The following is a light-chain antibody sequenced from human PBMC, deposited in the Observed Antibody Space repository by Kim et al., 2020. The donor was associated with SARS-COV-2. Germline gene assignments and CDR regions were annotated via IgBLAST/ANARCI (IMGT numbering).Light chain of an antibody. CDR1: SANVARKS. CDR3: AAWDDSLNGLV. Sequence: GPRVTISAPGSSANVARKSVSWYQKFPGPAPKLLLYTANQRPSGVPDRLSGSKSGTSASLTISGLRSEDEADYHCAAWDDSLNGLVFGGGTQLTVL. J-gene: IGLJ2*01. V-gene: IGLV1-44*01. CDR2: TAN.